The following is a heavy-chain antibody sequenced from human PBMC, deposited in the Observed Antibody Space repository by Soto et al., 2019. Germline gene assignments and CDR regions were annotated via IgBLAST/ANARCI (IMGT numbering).Heavy chain of an antibody. Sequence: GASVKVSCKASGGTFSSYTISWVRQAPGQGLEWMGRIIPILGIANYAQKFQGRVTITADKSTSTAYMELSSLRSEDTAVYYFAREEVTTVTDYYYYGMDVWGQGTTVTVSS. V-gene: IGHV1-69*04. D-gene: IGHD4-17*01. CDR3: AREEVTTVTDYYYYGMDV. J-gene: IGHJ6*02. CDR2: IIPILGIA. CDR1: GGTFSSYT.